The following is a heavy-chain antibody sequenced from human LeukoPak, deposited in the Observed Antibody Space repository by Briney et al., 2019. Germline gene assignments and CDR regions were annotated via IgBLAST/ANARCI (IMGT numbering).Heavy chain of an antibody. CDR2: INHEGNI. CDR1: GGSLSANY. Sequence: SETLSLTCAVHGGSLSANYWTWIRQPPGKGLEWVGEINHEGNINYNPSLKSRVTVSIDTTKNQFSLKLTSVTATDTAVYYCASARFDSWGQGTLVTVSS. CDR3: ASARFDS. V-gene: IGHV4-34*01. J-gene: IGHJ4*02.